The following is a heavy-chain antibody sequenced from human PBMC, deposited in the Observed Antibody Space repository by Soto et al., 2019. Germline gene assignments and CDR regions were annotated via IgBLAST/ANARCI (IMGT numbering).Heavy chain of an antibody. CDR3: ARHLRTCTNGVCYNGGVGYYYYMDV. CDR1: GVSISSRSYY. J-gene: IGHJ6*03. CDR2: SYYSGTT. Sequence: PSQTLSLTCTVSGVSISSRSYYWGWIRQPPGKGLEWIGSSYYSGTTYYHPSLKSGVTISVDTSKYKFCMKLSSVTAADTDVYYCARHLRTCTNGVCYNGGVGYYYYMDVSGKRTTVTVSS. D-gene: IGHD2-8*01. V-gene: IGHV4-39*01.